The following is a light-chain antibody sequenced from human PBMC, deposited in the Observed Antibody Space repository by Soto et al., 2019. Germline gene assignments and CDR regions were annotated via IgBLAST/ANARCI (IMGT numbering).Light chain of an antibody. V-gene: IGLV2-8*01. CDR1: SSDVGDYNY. CDR3: SSNAGYSNLV. Sequence: QSALTQPPSASGSPGQSVTISCTGTSSDVGDYNYVSWYQQHPGKAPKLMIYEVNKRPSGVPDRFSGSKSGNTASLTVSGLQAEDEADYYCSSNAGYSNLVFGGGTKLTVL. J-gene: IGLJ2*01. CDR2: EVN.